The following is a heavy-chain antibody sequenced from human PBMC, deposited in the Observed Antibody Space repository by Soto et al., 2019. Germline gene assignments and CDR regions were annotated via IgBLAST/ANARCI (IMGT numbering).Heavy chain of an antibody. CDR2: IYQSGST. CDR1: GYAISSGYC. D-gene: IGHD6-13*01. J-gene: IGHJ5*01. CDR3: ARELIAAAGNNWFDS. Sequence: PSETLSLTCAVSGYAISSGYCWGCIRQPPGKGLEWIGSIYQSGSTYYNLSLKSRVTISVDTSKNQFSLKVSSVTAADTAVYYCARELIAAAGNNWFDSWGQGILVTVYS. V-gene: IGHV4-38-2*01.